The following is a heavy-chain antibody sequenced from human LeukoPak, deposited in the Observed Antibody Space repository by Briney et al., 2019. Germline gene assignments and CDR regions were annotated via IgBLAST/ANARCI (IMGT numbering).Heavy chain of an antibody. Sequence: PGGSLRLSCAASGFTFSNYAMTWVPQAPGKGLEWVSTVSSTGGNTYYADSVKGRFTISRDNSKNTLYLQMNSLRAEDTAVYYCAKRTDTSAYFFDYWGQGTLVPASS. V-gene: IGHV3-23*01. CDR2: VSSTGGNT. CDR1: GFTFSNYA. J-gene: IGHJ4*02. CDR3: AKRTDTSAYFFDY. D-gene: IGHD3-22*01.